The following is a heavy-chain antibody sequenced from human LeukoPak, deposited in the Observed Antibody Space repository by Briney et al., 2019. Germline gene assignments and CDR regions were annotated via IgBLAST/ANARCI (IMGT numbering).Heavy chain of an antibody. V-gene: IGHV4-39*07. Sequence: SETLSLTCTVSGGSIITTNYYWGWIRQPPGKGLEWIGSINYSGSTHYNPSLKSRVTISVDKSKNQFSLKLSSVTAADTAVYYCARDPAVSVVHVDAFDIWGQGTMVTVSS. D-gene: IGHD2-15*01. CDR2: INYSGST. CDR3: ARDPAVSVVHVDAFDI. J-gene: IGHJ3*02. CDR1: GGSIITTNYY.